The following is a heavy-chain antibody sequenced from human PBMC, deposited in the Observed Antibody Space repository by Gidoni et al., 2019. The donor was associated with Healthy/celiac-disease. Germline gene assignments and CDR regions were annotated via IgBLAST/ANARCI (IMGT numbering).Heavy chain of an antibody. CDR1: GGSISSSSYY. CDR3: ARHLLSTSSIAARNFDY. J-gene: IGHJ4*02. Sequence: QLQLQESGPGLVKTSENLSLTCTVSGGSISSSSYYWGWIRQPPGKVLEWIGSIYYSGSTYYNPSLKSRVTISVDTSKNQFSLKLSSVTAADTAVYYCARHLLSTSSIAARNFDYWGQGTLVTVSS. CDR2: IYYSGST. D-gene: IGHD6-6*01. V-gene: IGHV4-39*01.